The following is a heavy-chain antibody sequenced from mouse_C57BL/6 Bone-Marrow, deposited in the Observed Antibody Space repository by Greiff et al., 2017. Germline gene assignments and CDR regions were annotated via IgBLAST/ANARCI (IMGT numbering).Heavy chain of an antibody. D-gene: IGHD1-1*01. CDR3: TFHYYYDY. V-gene: IGHV14-4*01. CDR1: GFNIKDDY. Sequence: EVQLQQSGAELVRPGASVKLSCTASGFNIKDDYMHWVKQRPEQGLEWIGWIDPEKGDTEYASKFQGKATITADTSSNTAYLQLSSLTSEDTAVYYCTFHYYYDYWGQGTTLTVSS. J-gene: IGHJ2*01. CDR2: IDPEKGDT.